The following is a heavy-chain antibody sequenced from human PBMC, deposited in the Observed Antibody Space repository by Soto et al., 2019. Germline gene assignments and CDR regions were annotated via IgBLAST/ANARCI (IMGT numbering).Heavy chain of an antibody. J-gene: IGHJ5*02. CDR1: GYTFTSYG. D-gene: IGHD2-2*01. CDR3: ARVGDIVVVPAATLNWFDP. Sequence: ASVKVSCKASGYTFTSYGISWVRQAPGQGLEWMGWISAYNGNTNYAQKLQGRVTMTTDTSTSTAYMELRSLRSDDTAVYYCARVGDIVVVPAATLNWFDPWGQGTLVTVSS. V-gene: IGHV1-18*01. CDR2: ISAYNGNT.